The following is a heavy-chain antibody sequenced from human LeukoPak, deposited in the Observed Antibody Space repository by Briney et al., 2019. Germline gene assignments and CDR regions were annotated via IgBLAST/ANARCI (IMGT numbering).Heavy chain of an antibody. CDR2: INPNSGGT. V-gene: IGHV1-2*02. Sequence: ASVKVSCKASGYTFTGYYMHWVRQAPGQGLEWMGWINPNSGGTNYAQKFQGRVTMTRDTSISTAYMELSRLRSGDTAVYYCARDSRGGYYDSSGYLDYWGQGTLVTVS. J-gene: IGHJ4*02. D-gene: IGHD3-22*01. CDR1: GYTFTGYY. CDR3: ARDSRGGYYDSSGYLDY.